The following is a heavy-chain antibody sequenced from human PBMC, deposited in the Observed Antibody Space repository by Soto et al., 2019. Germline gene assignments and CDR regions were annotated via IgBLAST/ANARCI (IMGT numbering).Heavy chain of an antibody. D-gene: IGHD1-1*01. Sequence: GGFLRLSCAASGFTFSSYAMSWVRQAPGKGLEWVSAISGSGGSTYYADSVKGRFTISRDNSKNTLYLQMNGLRAEDTALYYCAKVPLKGPGNRYYFDSWGQGTLVNVSS. CDR2: ISGSGGST. CDR3: AKVPLKGPGNRYYFDS. V-gene: IGHV3-23*01. J-gene: IGHJ4*02. CDR1: GFTFSSYA.